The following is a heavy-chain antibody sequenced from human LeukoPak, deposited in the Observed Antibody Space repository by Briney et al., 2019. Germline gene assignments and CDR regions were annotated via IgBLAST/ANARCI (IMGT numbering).Heavy chain of an antibody. D-gene: IGHD1-1*01. J-gene: IGHJ6*02. CDR2: INPNSGGT. CDR1: GYTFTGYY. CDR3: AGNQPTTNYYYYGMGV. V-gene: IGHV1-2*02. Sequence: VKVSCKASGYTFTGYYMHWVRHAPGQGLEWMGWINPNSGGTNYAQKFQGRVTMTRDTSISTAYMELSRLRSDDTAVYYCAGNQPTTNYYYYGMGVWGQGTTVTVSS.